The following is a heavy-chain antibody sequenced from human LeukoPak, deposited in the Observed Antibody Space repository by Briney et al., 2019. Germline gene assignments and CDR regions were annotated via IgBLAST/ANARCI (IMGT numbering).Heavy chain of an antibody. D-gene: IGHD3-9*01. CDR2: IAWNTGNT. Sequence: GGSLRLSCAASGFTFDDYAMHWVRQAPGKGLEWVSGIAWNTGNTGYADSVKGRFTISRDNAENSLYLQMNSLRAEDTAVYYCARDILTGYYFDYWGQGTLVTVSS. V-gene: IGHV3-9*01. J-gene: IGHJ4*02. CDR1: GFTFDDYA. CDR3: ARDILTGYYFDY.